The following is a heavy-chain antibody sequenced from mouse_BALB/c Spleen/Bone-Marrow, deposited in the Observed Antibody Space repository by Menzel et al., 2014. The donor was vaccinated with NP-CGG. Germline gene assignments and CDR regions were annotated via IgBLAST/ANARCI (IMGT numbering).Heavy chain of an antibody. CDR1: GFTFSSYG. Sequence: EVQLVESGGGLVQPGGSLKLSCAASGFTFSSYGMSWVRQTPDKRLELVATINSNGGSTYYPDSVKGRFTISRDTAKNTLHLQMSSLKSEETAMYYCVRGNYGNYVDYFDFWGQGTTLTVSS. CDR3: VRGNYGNYVDYFDF. D-gene: IGHD2-1*01. J-gene: IGHJ2*01. CDR2: INSNGGST. V-gene: IGHV5-6-3*01.